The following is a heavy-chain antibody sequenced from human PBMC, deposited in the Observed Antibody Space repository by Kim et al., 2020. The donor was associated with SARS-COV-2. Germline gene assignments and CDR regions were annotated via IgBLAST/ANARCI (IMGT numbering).Heavy chain of an antibody. CDR3: ARGVVIKILEWVLLGDW. CDR1: GGSFSGYY. CDR2: INHSGST. Sequence: SETLSLTCAVYGGSFSGYYWSWIRQPPGKGLEWIGEINHSGSTNYNPSLKSRVTISVDTSKNQFSLKLSSVTAADTAVYYCARGVVIKILEWVLLGDW. J-gene: IGHJ5*01. V-gene: IGHV4-34*01. D-gene: IGHD3-3*01.